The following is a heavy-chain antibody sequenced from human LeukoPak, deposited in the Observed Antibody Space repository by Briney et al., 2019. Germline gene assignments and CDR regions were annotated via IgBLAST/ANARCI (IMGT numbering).Heavy chain of an antibody. Sequence: ASVKVSCKASGYTFTSYTLSWLRQAPGQGLEWMGWINTYTGTPTYAQGFTGRFVFSLDSSVSTAYLQINSLKAEDIAVYYCVRQYSGYESLYFDSWGQGTLVTVSS. D-gene: IGHD5-12*01. CDR1: GYTFTSYT. V-gene: IGHV7-4-1*02. CDR2: INTYTGTP. CDR3: VRQYSGYESLYFDS. J-gene: IGHJ4*02.